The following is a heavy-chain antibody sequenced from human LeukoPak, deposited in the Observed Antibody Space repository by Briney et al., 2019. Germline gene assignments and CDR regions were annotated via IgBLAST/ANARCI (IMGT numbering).Heavy chain of an antibody. D-gene: IGHD5-24*01. Sequence: GRSLRLSCAASGFTFSSFGMHWVRQAPGKGLEWVAVIWYDGSNEYYADSVKGRFTISRDNSKNTLYLQMNSLRAEDMAVYYCARQQKRDGYNQLNWFDPWGQGTLVTVSS. V-gene: IGHV3-33*01. CDR1: GFTFSSFG. J-gene: IGHJ5*02. CDR2: IWYDGSNE. CDR3: ARQQKRDGYNQLNWFDP.